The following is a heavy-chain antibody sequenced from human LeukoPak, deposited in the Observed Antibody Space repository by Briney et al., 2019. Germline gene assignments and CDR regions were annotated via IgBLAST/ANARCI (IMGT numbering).Heavy chain of an antibody. J-gene: IGHJ3*02. D-gene: IGHD2-15*01. CDR2: INPDGSTE. Sequence: PGGPLRLSCVASGITFRNYWMSWVRQAPGKGLEWVANINPDGSTENYVPSVKGRFTLSRDNARNSLSLQMNSLRAEDTAVYYCATEPGIGYAFDIWGRGIMVTVSS. CDR3: ATEPGIGYAFDI. CDR1: GITFRNYW. V-gene: IGHV3-7*01.